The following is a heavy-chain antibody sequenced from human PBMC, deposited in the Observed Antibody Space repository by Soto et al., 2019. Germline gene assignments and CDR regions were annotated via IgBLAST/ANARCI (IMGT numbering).Heavy chain of an antibody. J-gene: IGHJ6*02. CDR2: IIPIFGTA. V-gene: IGHV1-69*01. CDR1: GGTFSSYA. CDR3: ARDSGGITVVFVMDV. Sequence: QVQLVQSGSEVKKPGSSVKVSCKASGGTFSSYAISWVRQAPGQGLEWMGGIIPIFGTANYAQKFQGRGTITADESTSTAYMELSSLRSENTAVYYCARDSGGITVVFVMDVWGQGTTVTGSS. D-gene: IGHD3-16*01.